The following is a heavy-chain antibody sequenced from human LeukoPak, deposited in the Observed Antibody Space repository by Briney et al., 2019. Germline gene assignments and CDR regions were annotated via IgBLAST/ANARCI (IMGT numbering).Heavy chain of an antibody. J-gene: IGHJ4*02. CDR3: ARVNWNYVVFDY. Sequence: ASVKVSCKASGYTFTSYDINWVRQATGQGLEWMGGMNPNSGNTGYAQKFQGGVTMTRNTSISTAYMELSSLRSEDTAVYYCARVNWNYVVFDYWGQGTLVTVSS. D-gene: IGHD1-7*01. CDR2: MNPNSGNT. V-gene: IGHV1-8*01. CDR1: GYTFTSYD.